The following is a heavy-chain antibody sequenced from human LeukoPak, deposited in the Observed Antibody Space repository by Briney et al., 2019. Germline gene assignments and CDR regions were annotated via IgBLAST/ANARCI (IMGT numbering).Heavy chain of an antibody. CDR1: GYSFTNYA. J-gene: IGHJ4*02. D-gene: IGHD3-16*01. CDR3: ARAPGGDY. V-gene: IGHV1-3*01. Sequence: GASVKVPCKASGYSFTNYAIHWVRQAPGQRLEWMGWINPGNGNTKYSQKFQGRVTITRDTSASTVYMDVSSLRSEDTAVYYCARAPGGDYWGQGTLVTVSS. CDR2: INPGNGNT.